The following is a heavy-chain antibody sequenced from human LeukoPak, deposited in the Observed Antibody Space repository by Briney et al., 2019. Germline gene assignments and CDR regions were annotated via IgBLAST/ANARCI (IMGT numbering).Heavy chain of an antibody. V-gene: IGHV3-23*01. CDR1: GFTFSSNA. CDR2: ISGSGGGT. J-gene: IGHJ3*02. Sequence: GGSLRLSCAASGFTFSSNAMSWVRQAPGKGLEWVSAISGSGGGTYYADSVKGRFTISRDNSKNTLYLQMNSLRAEDTAVYYCAQAAVTGYDYGHYVPDAFYIWGQGTMVTVSS. D-gene: IGHD4-17*01. CDR3: AQAAVTGYDYGHYVPDAFYI.